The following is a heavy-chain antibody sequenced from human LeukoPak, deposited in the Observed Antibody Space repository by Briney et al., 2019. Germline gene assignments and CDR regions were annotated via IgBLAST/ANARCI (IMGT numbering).Heavy chain of an antibody. J-gene: IGHJ4*02. Sequence: GGPLRLSCAASGFTFSDYYMSWIRQAPGRGLKWVSYISTTSCSIYYADSVKGRYNISRDNAKNSLYLQMSSWRAEDTAVYYRARVTGATDCDDWGRGTLVTVSS. D-gene: IGHD1-26*01. CDR3: ARVTGATDCDD. V-gene: IGHV3-11*01. CDR1: GFTFSDYY. CDR2: ISTTSCSI.